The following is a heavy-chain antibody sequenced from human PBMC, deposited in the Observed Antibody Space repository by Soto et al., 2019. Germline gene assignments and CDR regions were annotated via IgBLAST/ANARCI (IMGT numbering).Heavy chain of an antibody. J-gene: IGHJ4*02. Sequence: ASVKVSCKASGYTFTTYYIHWVRQAPGQGLEWMGLISPSDGSTRYAQKFQGGVTMTRDTSTSTVYMEVSSLRSDDTAVYYCAREESIRSSLDYWGQGTPVTVS. CDR3: AREESIRSSLDY. D-gene: IGHD3-3*02. CDR2: ISPSDGST. V-gene: IGHV1-46*01. CDR1: GYTFTTYY.